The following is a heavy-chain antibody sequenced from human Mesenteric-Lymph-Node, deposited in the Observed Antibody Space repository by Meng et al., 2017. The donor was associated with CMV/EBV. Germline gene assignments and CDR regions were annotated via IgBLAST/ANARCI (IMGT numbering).Heavy chain of an antibody. CDR2: VHHSGST. CDR1: GYSINSAYF. CDR3: ASGSYYYYGMDV. Sequence: SETLSLTCAVSGYSINSAYFWGWIRQPPGKGLEWIGSVHHSGSTYYNPSLKSRVTISADTSKNQFSLRLNSVTAADTAVYYCASGSYYYYGMDVWGQGTTVTVSS. J-gene: IGHJ6*02. V-gene: IGHV4-38-2*01. D-gene: IGHD1-26*01.